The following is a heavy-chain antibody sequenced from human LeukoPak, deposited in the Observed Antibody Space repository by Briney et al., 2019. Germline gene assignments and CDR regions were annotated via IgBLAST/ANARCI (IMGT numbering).Heavy chain of an antibody. J-gene: IGHJ4*02. V-gene: IGHV1-46*01. CDR2: INPSGGST. CDR3: ARDRYSISSLYDF. Sequence: GASVKVSCKASGYTFTSYYIHWGRQAPGQGLEWMGIINPSGGSTTYAQKFQGRVTITRDTPTSTVYMVLSSLRSEDTAVYYCARDRYSISSLYDFWGQGTLVTVSS. CDR1: GYTFTSYY. D-gene: IGHD6-6*01.